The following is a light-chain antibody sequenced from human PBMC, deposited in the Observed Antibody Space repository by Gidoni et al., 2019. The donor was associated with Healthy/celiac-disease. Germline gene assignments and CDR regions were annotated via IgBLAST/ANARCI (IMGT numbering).Light chain of an antibody. CDR2: GAS. Sequence: EIVLTQSPGTLSLSPGERATLSCRASPRVSRSYLAWYQQKPGQAPRPLIYGASSRATGIPDRFSGSGSGTDFTLTISRLEPEDFAVYYCQQYGSSPRTFGQGTKVEIK. CDR1: PRVSRSY. CDR3: QQYGSSPRT. V-gene: IGKV3-20*01. J-gene: IGKJ1*01.